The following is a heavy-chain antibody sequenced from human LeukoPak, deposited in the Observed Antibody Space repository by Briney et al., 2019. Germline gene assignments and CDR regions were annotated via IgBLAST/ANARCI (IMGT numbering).Heavy chain of an antibody. CDR3: ARLDCSRTSCYYSY. D-gene: IGHD2-2*01. CDR2: IAYDRSNK. CDR1: GFTFSSYA. J-gene: IGHJ4*02. Sequence: GGSLRLSCAPSGFTFSSYAMRWVRPAPGEGLGWVAIIAYDRSNKYYADWVKVRFTISRDNSKNTLYLQMNSVKAEDTSVYYCARLDCSRTSCYYSYWGQGTLVTVSS. V-gene: IGHV3-30*04.